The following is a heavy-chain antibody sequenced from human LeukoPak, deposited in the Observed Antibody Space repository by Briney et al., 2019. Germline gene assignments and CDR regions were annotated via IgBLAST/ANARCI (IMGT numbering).Heavy chain of an antibody. D-gene: IGHD3-3*01. Sequence: GASVKVSCKVSGYTLTELSMHWVRQAPGKGLEWMGGFDPEDGETIYAQKFQGRVTMTEDTSTDTAYMELSSLRSEDTAVYYCATGLRFLEWPSAPDFDYWGQGTLVTVSS. CDR1: GYTLTELS. CDR2: FDPEDGET. J-gene: IGHJ4*02. V-gene: IGHV1-24*01. CDR3: ATGLRFLEWPSAPDFDY.